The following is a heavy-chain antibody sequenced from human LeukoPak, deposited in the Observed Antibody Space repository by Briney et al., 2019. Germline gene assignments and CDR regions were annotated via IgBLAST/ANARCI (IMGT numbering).Heavy chain of an antibody. J-gene: IGHJ4*02. Sequence: SETLSLTCTVSGGSMTGYYWSWIRQPPGKGLEWIAYIYYSGSSNYNPSLKSRVTISVDTSKNQFSLRLSSVTAADTAVYYCARGQTYDYVWGSYRFFDYWGQGTLVTVSS. CDR1: GGSMTGYY. V-gene: IGHV4-59*08. D-gene: IGHD3-16*02. CDR2: IYYSGSS. CDR3: ARGQTYDYVWGSYRFFDY.